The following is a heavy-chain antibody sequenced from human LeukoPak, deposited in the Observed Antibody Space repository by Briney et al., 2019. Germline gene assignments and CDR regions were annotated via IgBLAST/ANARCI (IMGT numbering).Heavy chain of an antibody. CDR3: ARGGGYTSSWYLEAFDI. CDR1: GFTFSDYY. Sequence: GGSLRLSCAASGFTFSDYYMSWIRQAPGKGLECVSYISNSGNTIYYPDSVKGRFTISRDNAKNSLYLQMSSLRAEDTAVYYCARGGGYTSSWYLEAFDIWGQGTMVTVSS. V-gene: IGHV3-11*04. CDR2: ISNSGNTI. D-gene: IGHD6-13*01. J-gene: IGHJ3*02.